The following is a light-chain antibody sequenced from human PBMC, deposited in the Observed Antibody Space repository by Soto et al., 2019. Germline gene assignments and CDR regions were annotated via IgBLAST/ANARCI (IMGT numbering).Light chain of an antibody. Sequence: DIQMTQSPSTLSASVGDRVTITCRASQSVSNWLAWYQQKPGKVPKLLIFQASTLDTGVPSRFSGSGSGTEFTLSISSLQPDDFATYYCQHYDVYPYTFGQGTKLEIK. CDR1: QSVSNW. V-gene: IGKV1-5*03. CDR3: QHYDVYPYT. CDR2: QAS. J-gene: IGKJ2*01.